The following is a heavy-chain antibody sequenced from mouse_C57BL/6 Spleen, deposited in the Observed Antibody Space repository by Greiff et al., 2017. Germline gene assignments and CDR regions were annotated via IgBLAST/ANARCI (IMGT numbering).Heavy chain of an antibody. D-gene: IGHD5-1*01. J-gene: IGHJ1*03. CDR3: AVPRYFDV. CDR1: GYTFTSYW. Sequence: VQLQQPGAELVRPGTSVKLSCKASGYTFTSYWMHWVKQRPGQGLEWIGVIDPSDSYTNYNQKFKGKATLTVDTSSNTASMQLSSLTSEDSAVYYCAVPRYFDVWGTGTTVTVSS. CDR2: IDPSDSYT. V-gene: IGHV1-59*01.